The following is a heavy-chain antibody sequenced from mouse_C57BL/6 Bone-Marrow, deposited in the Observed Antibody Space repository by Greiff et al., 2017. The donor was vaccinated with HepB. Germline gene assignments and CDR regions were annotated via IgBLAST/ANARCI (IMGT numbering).Heavy chain of an antibody. V-gene: IGHV1-26*01. Sequence: VQLQQSGPELVKPGASVKISCKASGYTFTDYYMNWVKQSHGKSLEWIGDINPNNGGTSYNQKFKGKATLTVDKSSSTAYMELRSLTSEDSAVYYCAVDSSGSWFAYWGQGTLVTVSA. J-gene: IGHJ3*01. D-gene: IGHD3-2*02. CDR1: GYTFTDYY. CDR2: INPNNGGT. CDR3: AVDSSGSWFAY.